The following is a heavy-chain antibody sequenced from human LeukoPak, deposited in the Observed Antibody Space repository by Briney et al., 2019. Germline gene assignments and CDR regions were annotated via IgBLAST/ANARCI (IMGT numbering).Heavy chain of an antibody. CDR3: ARGGGLDV. V-gene: IGHV3-7*03. D-gene: IGHD3-16*01. Sequence: GGSLRLSCEASGFTFGNYAMNWARQAPGKGLEWVASINHNGNVNYYVDSVKGRFTISRDNAKNSLYLQMSNLRAEDTAVYFCARGGGLDVWGQGATVTVSS. CDR2: INHNGNVN. J-gene: IGHJ6*02. CDR1: GFTFGNYA.